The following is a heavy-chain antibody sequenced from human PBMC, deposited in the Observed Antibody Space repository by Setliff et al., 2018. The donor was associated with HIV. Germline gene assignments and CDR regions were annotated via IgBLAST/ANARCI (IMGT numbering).Heavy chain of an antibody. Sequence: LSLTCTVSGGSISSSSYYWGWIRQPPGKGLEWIGSIHHSGSTHYNSSLKSRVTISVDTSNNQFSLKLTSVTAADTAVYYCARGDWYDFFDYWGQGTLVTVSS. CDR1: GGSISSSSYY. CDR3: ARGDWYDFFDY. V-gene: IGHV4-39*07. D-gene: IGHD6-19*01. J-gene: IGHJ4*02. CDR2: IHHSGST.